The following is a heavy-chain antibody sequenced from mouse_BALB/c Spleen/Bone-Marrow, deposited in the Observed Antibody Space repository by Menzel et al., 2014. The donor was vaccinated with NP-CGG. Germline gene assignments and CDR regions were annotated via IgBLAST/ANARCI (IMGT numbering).Heavy chain of an antibody. CDR3: ARQIYFPYFDY. Sequence: EVKVVESGGGLVQPGGSLKLSCAASGFTFSSYTMSWVRQTPEKRLEWVAYISNGGGSTYYPDTVKGRFTISRDNAKNTLYLQMSSLKSEDTAVYYCARQIYFPYFDYWGQGTTLTVSS. CDR2: ISNGGGST. CDR1: GFTFSSYT. D-gene: IGHD2-1*01. V-gene: IGHV5-12-2*01. J-gene: IGHJ2*01.